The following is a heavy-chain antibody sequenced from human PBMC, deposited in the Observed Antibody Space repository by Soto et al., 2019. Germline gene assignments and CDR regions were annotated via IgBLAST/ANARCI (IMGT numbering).Heavy chain of an antibody. CDR2: ISAYNGNT. CDR3: ARVQGTKYSSSWSYFDY. D-gene: IGHD6-13*01. J-gene: IGHJ4*02. V-gene: IGHV1-18*01. Sequence: ASVKVSCKASGCTFTSYGISWVRQAPGQGPEWMGWISAYNGNTNYAQKLQGRVTMTTDTSTSTAYMELRSLRSDDTAVYYCARVQGTKYSSSWSYFDYWGQGTLVTVSS. CDR1: GCTFTSYG.